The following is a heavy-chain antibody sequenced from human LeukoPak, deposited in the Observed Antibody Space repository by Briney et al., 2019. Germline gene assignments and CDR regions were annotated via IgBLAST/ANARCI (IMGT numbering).Heavy chain of an antibody. CDR2: INPNCGGT. Sequence: ASVKVSCKASGYTLTAYYIYWVRQAPGQGLEWMGRINPNCGGTDYAQNFQGRVTMTRDTSISTAYMELSRLRSDDTAVYYCARGYCSGGTCYLVENWLDPWGQGTLVTVSS. CDR3: ARGYCSGGTCYLVENWLDP. D-gene: IGHD2-15*01. V-gene: IGHV1-2*06. J-gene: IGHJ5*02. CDR1: GYTLTAYY.